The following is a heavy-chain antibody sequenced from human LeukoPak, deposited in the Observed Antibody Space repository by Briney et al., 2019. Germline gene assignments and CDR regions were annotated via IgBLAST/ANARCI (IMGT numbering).Heavy chain of an antibody. J-gene: IGHJ4*02. D-gene: IGHD3-10*01. Sequence: GSLRLSCAASGFTFSSYAMSWIRQPPGKGLEWIGYIYYSGSTNYNPSLKSRVTISVDTSKNQFSLKVSSVTAADTAVYYCASGGSGSYYGQRIDYWGQGTLVTVSS. CDR1: GFTFSSYA. V-gene: IGHV4-59*01. CDR3: ASGGSGSYYGQRIDY. CDR2: IYYSGST.